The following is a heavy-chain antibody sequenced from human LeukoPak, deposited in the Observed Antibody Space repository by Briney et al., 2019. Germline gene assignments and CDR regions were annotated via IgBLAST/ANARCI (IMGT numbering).Heavy chain of an antibody. CDR2: ISGSGGST. CDR3: AKEIMESAMVLPFDY. D-gene: IGHD3-10*01. CDR1: GFTFSRYA. V-gene: IGHV3-23*01. Sequence: GGSLRLYCAASGFTFSRYAMSWVRQAPGKGVEWVSVISGSGGSTYYADSVKGRFTISRDNSKNTLYLQMNSLRAEDTAVYYCAKEIMESAMVLPFDYWGQGTLVTVSS. J-gene: IGHJ4*02.